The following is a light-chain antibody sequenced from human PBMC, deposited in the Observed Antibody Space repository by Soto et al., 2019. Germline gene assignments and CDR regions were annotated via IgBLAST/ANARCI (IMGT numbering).Light chain of an antibody. CDR2: EGT. V-gene: IGLV2-23*01. Sequence: QSALTQPASVSGSPGQSITISCTRSSTDFENYNLVSWYQHCPDKAPKLIIYEGTKRPSEISDRFSGSESDTTASLTISGLQAEDEADYYCCSYAGSYTWVFGGGTKLTVL. J-gene: IGLJ3*02. CDR3: CSYAGSYTWV. CDR1: STDFENYNL.